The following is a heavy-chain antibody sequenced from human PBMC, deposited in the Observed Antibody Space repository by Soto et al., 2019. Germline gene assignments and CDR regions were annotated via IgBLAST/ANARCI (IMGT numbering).Heavy chain of an antibody. V-gene: IGHV4-59*08. D-gene: IGHD3-3*01. CDR1: GGSISSDY. CDR2: IYYSGST. J-gene: IGHJ5*02. Sequence: SETLSLTCTLSGGSISSDYWSWIRQPPGKGLEWIGSIYYSGSTNYTPSLKSRVTISVDTSKNQFSLTLSSVTAADTAVYYCARLHAFVNYDFWSGPWAGWFDPWGQGTLVTVSS. CDR3: ARLHAFVNYDFWSGPWAGWFDP.